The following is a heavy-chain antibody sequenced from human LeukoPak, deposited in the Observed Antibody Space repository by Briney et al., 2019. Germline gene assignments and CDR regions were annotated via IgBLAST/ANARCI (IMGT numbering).Heavy chain of an antibody. Sequence: TLSLTCTVSGGSISSITYYWGWIRQPPGKALEWLALIYWDDDKRYSPSLKSRLTITKDTSKNQVVLTMTNMDPVDTATYYCARSSTYYDFWSGYPPSTCYNWFDPWGQGTLVTVSS. D-gene: IGHD3-3*01. V-gene: IGHV2-5*02. J-gene: IGHJ5*02. CDR3: ARSSTYYDFWSGYPPSTCYNWFDP. CDR1: GGSISSITYY. CDR2: IYWDDDK.